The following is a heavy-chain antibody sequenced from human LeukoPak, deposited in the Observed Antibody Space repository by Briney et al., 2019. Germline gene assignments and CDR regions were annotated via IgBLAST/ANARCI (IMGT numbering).Heavy chain of an antibody. D-gene: IGHD3-9*01. CDR3: ARSPTYYDIFTGYYPAYYFDY. CDR1: GFTFSSYW. V-gene: IGHV3-74*01. J-gene: IGHJ4*02. CDR2: INSDGSST. Sequence: GGSLRLSCAASGFTFSSYWMHWVRQAPGKGLVWVSRINSDGSSTSYADSVKGRFTISRDNAKNTLYLQMNSLRAEDTAVYYCARSPTYYDIFTGYYPAYYFDYWGQGTLVTVSS.